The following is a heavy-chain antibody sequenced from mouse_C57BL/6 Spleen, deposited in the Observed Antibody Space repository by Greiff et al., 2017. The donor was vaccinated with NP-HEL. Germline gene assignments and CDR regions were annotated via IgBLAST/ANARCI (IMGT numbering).Heavy chain of an antibody. D-gene: IGHD1-1*01. Sequence: QVQLKQSGAELVRPGASVTLSCKASGYTFTDYEMHWVKQTPVHGLEWIGAIDPETGGTAYNQKFKGKAILTADKSSSTAYMELRSLTSEDSAVYYCTRRDYYGSRYFDYWGQGTTLTVSS. CDR3: TRRDYYGSRYFDY. V-gene: IGHV1-15*01. J-gene: IGHJ2*01. CDR1: GYTFTDYE. CDR2: IDPETGGT.